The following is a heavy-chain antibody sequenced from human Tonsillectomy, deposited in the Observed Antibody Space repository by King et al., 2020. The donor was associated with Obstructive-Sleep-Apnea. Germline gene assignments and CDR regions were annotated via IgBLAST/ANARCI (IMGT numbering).Heavy chain of an antibody. D-gene: IGHD2-2*01. V-gene: IGHV5-51*01. J-gene: IGHJ4*02. CDR1: GYSFTNYW. Sequence: VQLVESGAEVKKPGESLKISFKGSGYSFTNYWIGWVRQMPGKGLEWMGIVYPGDSYTTYSPSFQGQVTISTDKSISTAYLPWSSLRASDPAMYYRARPGTSYCSSSSCYLSFFDYWGQGTLVTVSS. CDR2: VYPGDSYT. CDR3: ARPGTSYCSSSSCYLSFFDY.